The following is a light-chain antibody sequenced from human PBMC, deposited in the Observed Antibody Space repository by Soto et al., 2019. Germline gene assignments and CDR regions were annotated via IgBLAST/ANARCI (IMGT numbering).Light chain of an antibody. V-gene: IGLV1-51*01. J-gene: IGLJ2*01. CDR1: NSNIGNNY. CDR3: GTWDTSLSAGV. CDR2: NNN. Sequence: QSVLTQPPSVSAAPGQKVTISCSGSNSNIGNNYVSWYQQVPGTAPKLLIYNNNKRPSGIPDRFSGSRSGSSATLGITGLQTGDEAYYYCGTWDTSLSAGVFGGGTQVTVL.